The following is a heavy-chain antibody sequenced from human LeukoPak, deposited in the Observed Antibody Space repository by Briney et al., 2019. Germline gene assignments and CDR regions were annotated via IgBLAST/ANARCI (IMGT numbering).Heavy chain of an antibody. D-gene: IGHD2-15*01. J-gene: IGHJ4*02. CDR2: VSAGGTNT. V-gene: IGHV3-23*01. CDR3: ARINCSGGTCYGYFDD. Sequence: GGSLRLSCVGSPVTFGTSAMSWVRQAPGKGLEWVSAVSAGGTNTYYADSVEGRFTISRDNSKDTLYLHMDSLRVEDTAQYFCARINCSGGTCYGYFDDWGQGTLVTVSS. CDR1: PVTFGTSA.